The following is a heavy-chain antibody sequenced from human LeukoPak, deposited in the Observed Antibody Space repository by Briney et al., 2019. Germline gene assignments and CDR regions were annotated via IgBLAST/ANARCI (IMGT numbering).Heavy chain of an antibody. Sequence: GGSLRLSCAASGFTFSSYAMRWVRQAPGKGLEWASGISGSGGSTYYADSVKGRFTIARDNSKNTLYLQMNSLRAEDTAVYYCAKGNCRGTSCYSDYWGQGTLVTVSS. CDR3: AKGNCRGTSCYSDY. CDR1: GFTFSSYA. V-gene: IGHV3-23*01. D-gene: IGHD2-2*02. J-gene: IGHJ4*02. CDR2: ISGSGGST.